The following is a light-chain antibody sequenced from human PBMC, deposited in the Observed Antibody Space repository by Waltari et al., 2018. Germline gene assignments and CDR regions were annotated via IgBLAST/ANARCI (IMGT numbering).Light chain of an antibody. J-gene: IGLJ2*01. CDR3: QVSDSSSDLVV. Sequence: SYVLTQPPSVSVAPGETTRITCWETSIGGKAVHWYQQKPGQAPVLVIYYDRDRPSGIPERFSGSNYGNTATLTISRVEAGDEADYYCQVSDSSSDLVVFGGGTKLTVL. V-gene: IGLV3-21*04. CDR1: SIGGKA. CDR2: YDR.